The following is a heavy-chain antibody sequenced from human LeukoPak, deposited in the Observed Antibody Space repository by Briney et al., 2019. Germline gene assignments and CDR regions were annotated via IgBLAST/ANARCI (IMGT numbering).Heavy chain of an antibody. CDR1: GFTFSSYE. CDR3: AKTASGTRYSYGASFDY. D-gene: IGHD5-18*01. CDR2: ISSSGSTI. Sequence: PGGSLRLSCAASGFTFSSYEMNWVRQAPGKGLEWVSYISSSGSTIYYADSVKGRFTISRDNAKNSLYLQMNSLRAEDTAVYYCAKTASGTRYSYGASFDYWGQGTLVTVSS. J-gene: IGHJ4*02. V-gene: IGHV3-48*03.